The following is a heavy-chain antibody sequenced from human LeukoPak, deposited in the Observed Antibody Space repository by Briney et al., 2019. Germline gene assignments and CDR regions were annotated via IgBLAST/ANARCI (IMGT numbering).Heavy chain of an antibody. V-gene: IGHV3-48*03. D-gene: IGHD6-19*01. CDR2: ISSSGSTI. Sequence: GGSLRLSCAASGFNFITAAMTWVRQAPGKGLEWVSYISSSGSTIYSADSVKGRFTISRDNAKNSLYLQMNSLRAEDTAVYYCARDGSGWYDYWGQGILVTVSS. J-gene: IGHJ4*02. CDR3: ARDGSGWYDY. CDR1: GFNFITAA.